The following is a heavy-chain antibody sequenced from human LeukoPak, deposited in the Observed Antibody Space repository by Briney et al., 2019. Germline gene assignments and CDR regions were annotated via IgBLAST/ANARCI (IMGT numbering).Heavy chain of an antibody. CDR1: GFTFSSYG. V-gene: IGHV3-33*06. J-gene: IGHJ4*02. Sequence: GGSLRLSCAASGFTFSSYGMHWVRQAPGKGLEGVAVNGSNKYYADSVKGRFTISRDNSKNTLYLQMNSLRAEDTAVYYCAKGAGATITLGYFDYWGQGTLVTVSS. CDR3: AKGAGATITLGYFDY. CDR2: NGSNK. D-gene: IGHD5-24*01.